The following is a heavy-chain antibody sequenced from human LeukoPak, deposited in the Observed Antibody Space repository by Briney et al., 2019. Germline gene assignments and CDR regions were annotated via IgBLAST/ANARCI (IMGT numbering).Heavy chain of an antibody. D-gene: IGHD1-26*01. V-gene: IGHV3-23*01. J-gene: IGHJ4*02. Sequence: PGGSLRLSCAASGFTFNSYAMSWVRQAPEKGLEWVATISGSGGGTYYADSVKGRITISRDDSKNTLYLQMNSLRAEDTAVYYCAKDLGRYRNNYFDYWGQGTLVTVSS. CDR3: AKDLGRYRNNYFDY. CDR1: GFTFNSYA. CDR2: ISGSGGGT.